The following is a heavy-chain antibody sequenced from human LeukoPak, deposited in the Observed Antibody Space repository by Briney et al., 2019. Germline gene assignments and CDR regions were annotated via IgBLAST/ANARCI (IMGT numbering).Heavy chain of an antibody. Sequence: SGPTLVNPTQTLTLTCTFSGFSLSTSGVGVGWIRHPPGKALEWLALIYWDEDTRYSPSLKSRLIITKDTSKNQVVLTMANMDPVDTATYFCARRDPKLLWYAFDIWGQGKMVTVSS. CDR3: ARRDPKLLWYAFDI. D-gene: IGHD2-21*01. CDR1: GFSLSTSGVG. CDR2: IYWDEDT. J-gene: IGHJ3*02. V-gene: IGHV2-5*02.